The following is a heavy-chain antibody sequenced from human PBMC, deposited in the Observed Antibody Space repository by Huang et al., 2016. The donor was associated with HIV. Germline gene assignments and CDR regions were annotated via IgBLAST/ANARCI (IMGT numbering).Heavy chain of an antibody. CDR3: ARYRLTGTFLDS. CDR1: GYTFTTYS. D-gene: IGHD3-9*01. Sequence: QVQLVQSGSELRKPGASVQVSCKASGYTFTTYSLIWVRQAPGQGLEWMGRINTKTGKPTYAQGFTGRFVFSLDTTVSTAYLQISSLKTDDTAKYFCARYRLTGTFLDSWGQGTQVTVSS. J-gene: IGHJ4*02. V-gene: IGHV7-4-1*02. CDR2: INTKTGKP.